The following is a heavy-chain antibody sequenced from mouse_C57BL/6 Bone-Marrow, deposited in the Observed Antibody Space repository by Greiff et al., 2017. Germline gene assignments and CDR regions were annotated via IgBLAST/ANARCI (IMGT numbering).Heavy chain of an antibody. J-gene: IGHJ2*01. V-gene: IGHV1-69*01. CDR1: GYTFTSYW. CDR3: RVDSDWYDY. Sequence: QVQLQQPGAELVMPGASVKLSCKASGYTFTSYWMHWVKQRPGQGLEWIGEIDPSDSYPNYNQKFKGKSTLTVDKSTSTAYMQLISLTSEDSAVYYCRVDSDWYDYWGQGTTLTVSS. CDR2: IDPSDSYP. D-gene: IGHD2-12*01.